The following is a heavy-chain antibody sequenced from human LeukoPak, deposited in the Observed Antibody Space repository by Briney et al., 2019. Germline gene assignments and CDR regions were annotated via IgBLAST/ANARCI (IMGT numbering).Heavy chain of an antibody. CDR2: ISTSSDYI. V-gene: IGHV3-21*04. CDR1: GFGFSGYG. D-gene: IGHD1-14*01. J-gene: IGHJ4*02. Sequence: GESLRLSCVASGFGFSGYGMHWVRQAPGKGLEWVSSISTSSDYIYYVDSVKGRFTISRDNAKNSLYLQMNSLRAEDMALYYCARSRSRPYFDYWGQGTLVTVSS. CDR3: ARSRSRPYFDY.